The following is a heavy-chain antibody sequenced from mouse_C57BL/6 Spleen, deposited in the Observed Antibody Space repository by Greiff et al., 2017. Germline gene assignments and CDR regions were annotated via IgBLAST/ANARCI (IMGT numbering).Heavy chain of an antibody. CDR2: FHPYNDDT. CDR3: ARQGDYYGSSYNFDY. Sequence: QVQLQQSGAELVKPGASVKMSCKASGYTFTTYPLEWMKQNHGKSLEWIGNFHPYNDDTKYNEKFKGKATLTVEKSSSTVYLELSRLTSDDSAVYYCARQGDYYGSSYNFDYWGQGTTLTVSS. CDR1: GYTFTTYP. V-gene: IGHV1-47*01. D-gene: IGHD1-1*01. J-gene: IGHJ2*01.